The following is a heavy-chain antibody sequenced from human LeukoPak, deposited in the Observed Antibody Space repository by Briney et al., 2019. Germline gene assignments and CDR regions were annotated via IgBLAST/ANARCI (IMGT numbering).Heavy chain of an antibody. D-gene: IGHD2-2*01. CDR3: ARGNREYCTSASCYVFDS. CDR2: ISGNDDQ. CDR1: GFSLSASGVG. V-gene: IGHV2-5*01. J-gene: IGHJ4*02. Sequence: SGPTLVKPTQTLTLTCTFSGFSLSASGVGVGWIRQPPGKALEWLALISGNDDQRYSPPLKSRLTITKGTSKNQVVLTMTNMNPVDTATYFCARGNREYCTSASCYVFDSWGQGSLVTVSS.